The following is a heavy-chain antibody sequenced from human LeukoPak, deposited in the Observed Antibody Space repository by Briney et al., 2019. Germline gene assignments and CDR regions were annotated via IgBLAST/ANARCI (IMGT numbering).Heavy chain of an antibody. V-gene: IGHV3-66*01. CDR3: ARDRAPPTSWYFDY. CDR1: GLTVSNNY. D-gene: IGHD2-2*01. CDR2: IYSGGTT. Sequence: GGSLRLSCAVSGLTVSNNYMSWVRQAPGKGLEWVSVIYSGGTTYYADSVKGRFTISRNNSKNTLYLHMNSLRAEDTAVYYCARDRAPPTSWYFDYWGQGTLVTVSS. J-gene: IGHJ4*02.